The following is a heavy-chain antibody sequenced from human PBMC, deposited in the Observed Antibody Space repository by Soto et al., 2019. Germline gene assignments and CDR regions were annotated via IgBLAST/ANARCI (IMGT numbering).Heavy chain of an antibody. V-gene: IGHV3-15*06. CDR1: GFTLSNAW. CDR2: IRAKTDGGTT. Sequence: EVQLVESGGGLVKPGESLRLSCAASGFTLSNAWLSWVRQAPGKGLEWVGRIRAKTDGGTTKYAAPVEGRFTISRDDSENTLYPQMDSLKSEETAVYYCATSHYWGQGTLVTVSS. J-gene: IGHJ4*02. CDR3: ATSHY.